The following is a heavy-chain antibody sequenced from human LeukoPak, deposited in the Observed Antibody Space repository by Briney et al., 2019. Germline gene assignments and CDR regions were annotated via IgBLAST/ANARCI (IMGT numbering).Heavy chain of an antibody. D-gene: IGHD5-18*01. CDR2: INHSGST. V-gene: IGHV4-34*01. CDR1: SGSFSGYY. CDR3: ARGSGYSYGWGYYYYYYMDV. Sequence: PSETLSLTCAVYSGSFSGYYWSWIRQPPGKGLEWIGEINHSGSTNYNPSLKSRVTISVDTSKNQFSLKLSSVTAADTAVYYCARGSGYSYGWGYYYYYYMDVWGKGTTVTVSS. J-gene: IGHJ6*03.